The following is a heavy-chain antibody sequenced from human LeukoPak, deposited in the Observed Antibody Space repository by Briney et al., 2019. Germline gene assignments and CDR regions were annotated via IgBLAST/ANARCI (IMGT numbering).Heavy chain of an antibody. Sequence: ASMKVSCKASGYTFTGYYMHWVRQAPGQGLEWMGWINPNSGGTNYAQKFQGRVTMTRDTSISTAYMELSRLRSDDTAVYYCARYCSSTSCYRFDPWGPGTLVTVSS. J-gene: IGHJ5*02. D-gene: IGHD2-2*01. CDR2: INPNSGGT. CDR1: GYTFTGYY. CDR3: ARYCSSTSCYRFDP. V-gene: IGHV1-2*02.